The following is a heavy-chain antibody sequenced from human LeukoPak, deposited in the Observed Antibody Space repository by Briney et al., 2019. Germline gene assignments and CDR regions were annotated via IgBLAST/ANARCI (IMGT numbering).Heavy chain of an antibody. D-gene: IGHD1-26*01. CDR2: ISSSGSSI. CDR3: AREGATHDAFDI. CDR1: GFTFSNYE. J-gene: IGHJ3*02. V-gene: IGHV3-48*03. Sequence: GGSLRLSCAASGFTFSNYEMNWVRQAPGKGLEWVSYISSSGSSIYYADSVKRRFTISRDNYKNTLYLQMNSLRAEDTAVYYCAREGATHDAFDIWGQGTMVTVSS.